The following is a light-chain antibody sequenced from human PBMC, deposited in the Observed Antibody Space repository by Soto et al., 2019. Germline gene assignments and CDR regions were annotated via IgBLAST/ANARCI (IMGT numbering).Light chain of an antibody. CDR3: QQYNNWPLT. Sequence: EILMTQSPATLSVSPGERATLSCRASQSVSSKLAWYQQKPGQAPRLLIYTTSTRATGIPARFSGSGSGTEFTLTISSLQSEDFGLYYCQQYNNWPLTFGQGTKVEVK. J-gene: IGKJ1*01. V-gene: IGKV3-15*01. CDR1: QSVSSK. CDR2: TTS.